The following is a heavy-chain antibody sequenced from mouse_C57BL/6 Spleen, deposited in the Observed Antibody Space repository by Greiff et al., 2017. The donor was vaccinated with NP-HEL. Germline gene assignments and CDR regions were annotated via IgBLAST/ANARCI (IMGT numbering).Heavy chain of an antibody. CDR2: IDPSDSYT. J-gene: IGHJ3*01. CDR3: ASGGGGYYVGNAWCAY. CDR1: GYTFTSYW. V-gene: IGHV1-69*01. Sequence: QVQLQQPGAELVMPGASVKLSCKASGYTFTSYWMHWVKQRPGQGLEWIGEIDPSDSYTNYNQKFKGKSTLTVDKSSSTAYMQLSSLTSEASAVYYCASGGGGYYVGNAWCAYWGQGTLVTVSA. D-gene: IGHD2-3*01.